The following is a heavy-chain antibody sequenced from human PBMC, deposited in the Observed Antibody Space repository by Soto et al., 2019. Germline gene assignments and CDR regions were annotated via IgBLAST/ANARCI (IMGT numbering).Heavy chain of an antibody. D-gene: IGHD6-13*01. CDR2: IKQDGSEK. J-gene: IGHJ6*02. CDR3: ARDVWISGSSWEDFYYYYGMDV. V-gene: IGHV3-7*05. Sequence: GGSLRLSCAASGFTFSSYWMSWVRQAPGKGLEWVANIKQDGSEKYYVDSVKGRFTISRDNAKNSLYLQMNSLRAEDTAVYYCARDVWISGSSWEDFYYYYGMDVWGQGTTVTVSS. CDR1: GFTFSSYW.